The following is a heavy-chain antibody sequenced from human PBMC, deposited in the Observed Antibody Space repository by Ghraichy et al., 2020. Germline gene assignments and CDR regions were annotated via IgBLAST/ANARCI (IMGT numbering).Heavy chain of an antibody. Sequence: SETLSLTCAVYGGSFSGYYWSWIRQPPGKGLEWIGEINHSGSTNYNPSLKSRVTISVDTSKNQFSLKLSSVTAADTAVYYCAREISVAGTWVDYWGQGTLVTVSS. V-gene: IGHV4-34*01. D-gene: IGHD6-19*01. CDR1: GGSFSGYY. CDR2: INHSGST. J-gene: IGHJ4*02. CDR3: AREISVAGTWVDY.